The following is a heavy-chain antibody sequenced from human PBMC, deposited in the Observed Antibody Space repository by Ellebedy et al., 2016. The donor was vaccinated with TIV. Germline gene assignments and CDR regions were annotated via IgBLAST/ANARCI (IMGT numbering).Heavy chain of an antibody. J-gene: IGHJ6*02. CDR3: AKDMVFGDGKWEIDV. Sequence: PGGSLRLSCAASGFTFSGYAMSWVRQAPGKGLEWVSGIYSGGRSTSYADSVKGRFTISRDDSRSTLYLQMNSLRAEDSAVYYCAKDMVFGDGKWEIDVWGQGTTVTVSS. CDR1: GFTFSGYA. CDR2: IYSGGRST. D-gene: IGHD1-26*01. V-gene: IGHV3-23*03.